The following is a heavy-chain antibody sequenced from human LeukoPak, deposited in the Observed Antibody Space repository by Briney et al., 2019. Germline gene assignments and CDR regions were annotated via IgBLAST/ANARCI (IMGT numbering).Heavy chain of an antibody. CDR1: GGSISSYY. D-gene: IGHD6-19*01. Sequence: KPSETLSLTCTVSGGSISSYYWSWIRQPPGKGLEWIGYIYYSGSTNYNPSLKSRVTMSVDTSKNQFSLKLSSVTAADTAVYHCARGDSSGRVDSWGQGTLVTVSS. V-gene: IGHV4-59*01. CDR2: IYYSGST. CDR3: ARGDSSGRVDS. J-gene: IGHJ4*02.